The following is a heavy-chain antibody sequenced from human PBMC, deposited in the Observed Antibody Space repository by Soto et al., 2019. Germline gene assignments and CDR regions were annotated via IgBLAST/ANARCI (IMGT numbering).Heavy chain of an antibody. Sequence: GASVKVSCKASGYSFTNNDVSWVRQATGQGLEWMGWMNPGSGDTGYGQKFQGRVTMTRDISIATAYMELSSLRSDDTPIYYCARMESFGTLNWFEPWGQGTLVPVSS. J-gene: IGHJ5*02. D-gene: IGHD3-16*01. V-gene: IGHV1-8*01. CDR2: MNPGSGDT. CDR3: ARMESFGTLNWFEP. CDR1: GYSFTNND.